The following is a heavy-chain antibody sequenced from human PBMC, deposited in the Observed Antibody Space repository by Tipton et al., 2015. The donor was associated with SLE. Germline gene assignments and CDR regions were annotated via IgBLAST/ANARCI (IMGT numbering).Heavy chain of an antibody. V-gene: IGHV3-30*18. CDR1: GFTFSSYG. CDR3: AKQGSPVVVAAPLDY. CDR2: IWYDGSNK. D-gene: IGHD2-15*01. Sequence: SLRLSCAASGFTFSSYGMHWVRQAPGKGLEWVAVIWYDGSNKYYADSVKGRFTISRDNSKNTLYLQMNSLRAEDTAVYYCAKQGSPVVVAAPLDYWGQGTLVTASS. J-gene: IGHJ4*02.